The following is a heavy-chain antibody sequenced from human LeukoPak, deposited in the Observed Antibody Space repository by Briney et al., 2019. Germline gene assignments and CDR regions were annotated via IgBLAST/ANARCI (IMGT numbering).Heavy chain of an antibody. CDR3: ASGVGEFFPDAFNI. CDR1: GGSFSDYS. CDR2: INHRGGT. V-gene: IGHV4-34*01. D-gene: IGHD3-10*01. Sequence: SETLSLTCAVFGGSFSDYSWTWIRQTPGKGLEWIGEINHRGGTNYNPSLKSRLTISVDTSKNQFSLNLTSVTAADTAVYYCASGVGEFFPDAFNIWGQGTMVGVFS. J-gene: IGHJ3*02.